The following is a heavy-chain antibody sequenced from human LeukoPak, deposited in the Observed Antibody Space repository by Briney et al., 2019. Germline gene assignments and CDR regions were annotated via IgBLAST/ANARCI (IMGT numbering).Heavy chain of an antibody. Sequence: GASVKVSCKASGYTFTNYYIHWVRQAPGQGLEWMGIINPSGGRTSSAQKFQGRVTMTRDMSTSTVYMELSSLRSEDTAVYYCARGDGEAAAGTENWFDPWGQGTLVTVSS. CDR2: INPSGGRT. CDR1: GYTFTNYY. J-gene: IGHJ5*02. V-gene: IGHV1-46*01. D-gene: IGHD6-13*01. CDR3: ARGDGEAAAGTENWFDP.